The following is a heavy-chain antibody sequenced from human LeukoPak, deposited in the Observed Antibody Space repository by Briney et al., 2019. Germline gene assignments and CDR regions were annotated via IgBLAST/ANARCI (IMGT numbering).Heavy chain of an antibody. Sequence: GAPLQISCRGSGYSFTYNWIGWGRQLPGKGLEWRGIIYPGDSDTRYRPSFQGQVTTSVDKPISTAYLQWSSLKASDTAMYYCARQDGNSKYYFDYWGQGTLVTVSS. CDR3: ARQDGNSKYYFDY. V-gene: IGHV5-51*01. J-gene: IGHJ4*02. D-gene: IGHD1-1*01. CDR1: GYSFTYNW. CDR2: IYPGDSDT.